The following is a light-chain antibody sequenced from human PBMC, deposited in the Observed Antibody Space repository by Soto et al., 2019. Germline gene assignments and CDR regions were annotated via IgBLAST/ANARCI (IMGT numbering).Light chain of an antibody. CDR3: QQYYTYSALT. CDR2: DVS. V-gene: IGKV1-5*01. CDR1: QAISTW. J-gene: IGKJ4*01. Sequence: DIQMTQSPSTLSASVGDRVTITCRASQAISTWLAWYQQKSGKAPKLLIYDVSSLESGVPSRFRGSGSGTEFTLNISSLQPDDFATYYCQQYYTYSALTFGGGTKVEIK.